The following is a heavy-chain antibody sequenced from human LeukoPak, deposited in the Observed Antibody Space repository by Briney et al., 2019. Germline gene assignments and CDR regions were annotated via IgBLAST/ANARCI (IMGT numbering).Heavy chain of an antibody. V-gene: IGHV3-30-3*01. Sequence: GRSLRLSCAASGITFSNYAMHWVRQVPGKGLEWVAVISYDGSQKYYADSVKGRFTISRDNSNNTLSLQMTSLRAGDTAVYYCAKDHDALVPAAQFDYWGQGTLVTVSS. CDR1: GITFSNYA. J-gene: IGHJ4*02. CDR3: AKDHDALVPAAQFDY. CDR2: ISYDGSQK. D-gene: IGHD2-2*01.